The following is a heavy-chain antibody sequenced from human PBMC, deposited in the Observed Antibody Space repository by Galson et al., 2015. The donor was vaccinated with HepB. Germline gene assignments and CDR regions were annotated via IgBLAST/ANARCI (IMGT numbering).Heavy chain of an antibody. D-gene: IGHD3-10*01. CDR1: DGSISSSSYY. CDR2: IYSTGST. Sequence: SETLSLTCTVFDGSISSSSYYWGWIRQPPGKGLEWIGSIYSTGSTYYSPSLKSRVSISVDTSKNQFPLKMSSMTAADTAVYYCARWMSRPTSGYWGQGTLVIVSS. J-gene: IGHJ4*02. CDR3: ARWMSRPTSGY. V-gene: IGHV4-39*01.